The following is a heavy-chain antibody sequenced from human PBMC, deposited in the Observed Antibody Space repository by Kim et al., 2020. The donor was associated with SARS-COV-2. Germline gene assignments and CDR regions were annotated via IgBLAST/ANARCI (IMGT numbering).Heavy chain of an antibody. CDR1: GASVRSASYY. Sequence: SETLSLTCTVSGASVRSASYYWSWIRQPPGKGLEWIGYIYYSGSTNYNPSLKSRVTISVDTSKNQFSLKLSSVTAEDTAVYYYASETHCTNAVCFPNYWGQGSLVTVSS. V-gene: IGHV4-61*01. D-gene: IGHD2-8*01. J-gene: IGHJ4*02. CDR3: ASETHCTNAVCFPNY. CDR2: IYYSGST.